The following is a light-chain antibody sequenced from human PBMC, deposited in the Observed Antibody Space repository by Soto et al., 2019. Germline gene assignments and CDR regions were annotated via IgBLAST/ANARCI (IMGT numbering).Light chain of an antibody. CDR2: DAS. Sequence: EIVLTQSPATLSLSPGERATLSCRASQSVSSYLAWYQQKPGQAPRLLIYDASNRATGIPARFSGSGSGTDFTLTISSLEPEDFAVYYCQQRSNWPPEFTFGPGTKVYIK. CDR1: QSVSSY. J-gene: IGKJ3*01. CDR3: QQRSNWPPEFT. V-gene: IGKV3-11*01.